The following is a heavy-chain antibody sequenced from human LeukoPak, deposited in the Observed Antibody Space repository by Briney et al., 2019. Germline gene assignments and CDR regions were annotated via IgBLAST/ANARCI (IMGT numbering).Heavy chain of an antibody. CDR3: AKIDSPRVGWRAPFDY. V-gene: IGHV3-23*01. D-gene: IGHD6-19*01. J-gene: IGHJ4*02. CDR2: ISGAGRET. Sequence: GGSLRLFCEASGFTFGGSAMSWVRQAPGKGLEWISDISGAGRETYYADSVKGRFTISRDNSKNTLYLQLNSLGAEDTAVYFCAKIDSPRVGWRAPFDYWGQGTLVTVSS. CDR1: GFTFGGSA.